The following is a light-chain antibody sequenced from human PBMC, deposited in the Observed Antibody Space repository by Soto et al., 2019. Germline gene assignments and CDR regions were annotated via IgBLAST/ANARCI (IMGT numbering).Light chain of an antibody. J-gene: IGKJ4*01. Sequence: EIVMTQSPATLSVSPGERATLSCRASQSVSINLAWYQQKPGQAPRLLIYGASTRATGIPARFSGSGSGTEFTLTISGLHSEDFAVYYCQKYNNSPRTFGGGTKVEI. CDR1: QSVSIN. CDR2: GAS. CDR3: QKYNNSPRT. V-gene: IGKV3-15*01.